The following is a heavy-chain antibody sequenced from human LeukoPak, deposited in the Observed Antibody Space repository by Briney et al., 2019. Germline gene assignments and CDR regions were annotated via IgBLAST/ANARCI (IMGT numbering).Heavy chain of an antibody. J-gene: IGHJ4*02. Sequence: GGSLRLSCAASGFTISNYAMSWVRQAPGKGLEWVSAISSTGSTYYVDSVKGRFTISRDNSKNTLYLQMNTLRAEDTAVYYCAKGGSSSWDYFDYWGQGTLVTVSS. CDR3: AKGGSSSWDYFDY. V-gene: IGHV3-23*01. CDR2: ISSTGST. CDR1: GFTISNYA. D-gene: IGHD6-13*01.